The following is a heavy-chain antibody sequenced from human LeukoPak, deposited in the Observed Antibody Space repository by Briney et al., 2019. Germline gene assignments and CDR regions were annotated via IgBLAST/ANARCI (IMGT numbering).Heavy chain of an antibody. CDR1: GFTFSSYE. D-gene: IGHD3-16*01. Sequence: GGSLRLSCAASGFTFSSYEMNWVRQAPGKGLEWVSYISSSGSTIYYADSVKGRFTISRDNAKNSLYLQMNSLRAEDTAVYYCAREWRALGYDYVWVSYEPWGQGTLVTVSS. CDR2: ISSSGSTI. V-gene: IGHV3-48*03. J-gene: IGHJ4*02. CDR3: AREWRALGYDYVWVSYEP.